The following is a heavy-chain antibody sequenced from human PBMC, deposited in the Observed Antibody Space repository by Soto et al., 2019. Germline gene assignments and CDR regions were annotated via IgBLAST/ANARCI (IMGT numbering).Heavy chain of an antibody. CDR3: ARPRTYDYESSSYYGHQFDD. D-gene: IGHD3-22*01. J-gene: IGHJ4*02. Sequence: QVQLVQSGAEVKKPGSSVKVSCKTSGGIFRRHPIDWVRQAPGQGLEWMGGIVPQLGRVIYPRDFQGRVTIYADELTTTSYLELSGLTSEDTAVYYCARPRTYDYESSSYYGHQFDDWGQGTLVTVSS. CDR2: IVPQLGRV. CDR1: GGIFRRHP. V-gene: IGHV1-69*01.